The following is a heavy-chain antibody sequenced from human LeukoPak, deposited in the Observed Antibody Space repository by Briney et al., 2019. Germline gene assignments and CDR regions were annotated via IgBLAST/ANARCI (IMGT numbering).Heavy chain of an antibody. D-gene: IGHD5-18*01. Sequence: SETLSLTCAVYGGSFSGYYWSWIRQPPGKGLEWIGEINHSGSTNYNPSLKSRVTISVDTSKNQFSLKLSSVTAADTAVYYCARGDLLGDTAMAGDYWGQGTLVTVSS. CDR1: GGSFSGYY. CDR2: INHSGST. CDR3: ARGDLLGDTAMAGDY. J-gene: IGHJ4*02. V-gene: IGHV4-34*01.